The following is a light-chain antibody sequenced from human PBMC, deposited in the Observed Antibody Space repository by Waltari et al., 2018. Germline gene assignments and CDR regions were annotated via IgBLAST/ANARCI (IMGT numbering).Light chain of an antibody. CDR3: QHYLRLPVT. CDR2: GAS. V-gene: IGKV3-20*01. Sequence: EIVSTQSPGTLSLSPGERATVSCRASLGVSRALAGDPQKPCQAPRLLIPGASTRPSGIPDRFSCSGSGTDFSLPISRLEPDDFAVYYCQHYLRLPVTFGQGTTVEI. CDR1: LGVSRA. J-gene: IGKJ1*01.